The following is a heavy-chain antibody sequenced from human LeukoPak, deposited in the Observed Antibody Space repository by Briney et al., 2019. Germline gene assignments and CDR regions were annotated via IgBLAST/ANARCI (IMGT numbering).Heavy chain of an antibody. CDR1: GDSISRFY. D-gene: IGHD1-1*01. V-gene: IGHV4-59*01. Sequence: SETLSLTCTVSGDSISRFYWSWIRKLPGKGLEWIGYSYYSGITKYNPSLKSRVTISLDTSKNQFSLKLSSVTAADTAVYYCARDRGNWNDVDYFDFWGQGTLVTVSS. CDR2: SYYSGIT. CDR3: ARDRGNWNDVDYFDF. J-gene: IGHJ4*02.